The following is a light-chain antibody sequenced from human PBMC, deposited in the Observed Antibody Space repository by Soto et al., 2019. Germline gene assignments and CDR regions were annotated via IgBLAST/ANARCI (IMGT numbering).Light chain of an antibody. CDR1: QSISAW. CDR2: DAS. Sequence: DIQMTQSPSPLSASVEDRVTITSRASQSISAWLAWYQQKPGKAPKLLIYDASTLESGVPSRFSGSGSGTEFTLTINSLQPDDFATYYCQQYNSYSWTFGQGTKVDIK. V-gene: IGKV1-5*01. CDR3: QQYNSYSWT. J-gene: IGKJ1*01.